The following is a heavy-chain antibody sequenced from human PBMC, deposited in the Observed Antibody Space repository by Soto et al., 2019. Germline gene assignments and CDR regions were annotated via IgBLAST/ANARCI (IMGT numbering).Heavy chain of an antibody. J-gene: IGHJ6*02. CDR2: IIPIFGTA. CDR3: ARGWDIVVVPAAMLYYYGMDV. Sequence: QVQLVQSGAEVKKPGSSVKVSCKASGGTFSSYAISWVRQAPGQGLEWMGGIIPIFGTANYAQKFQGRVTITADESTSTAYMELSSLRSEDTAVYYCARGWDIVVVPAAMLYYYGMDVWGQGTTVTVSS. D-gene: IGHD2-2*01. V-gene: IGHV1-69*01. CDR1: GGTFSSYA.